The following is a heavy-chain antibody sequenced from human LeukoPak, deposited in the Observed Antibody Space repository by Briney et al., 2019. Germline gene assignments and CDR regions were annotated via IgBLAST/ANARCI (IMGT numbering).Heavy chain of an antibody. CDR1: GFTFSSYA. Sequence: PGGSLRLSCAASGFTFSSYATSWFRQAPGKGLEWVSGINNDRSTTRYADSVKGRFTISRDNAKNTLYLQMNSLRAEDTAMYYCARSNYPYYFGYWGQGTLVTVSS. V-gene: IGHV3-74*01. CDR2: INNDRSTT. D-gene: IGHD4/OR15-4a*01. CDR3: ARSNYPYYFGY. J-gene: IGHJ4*02.